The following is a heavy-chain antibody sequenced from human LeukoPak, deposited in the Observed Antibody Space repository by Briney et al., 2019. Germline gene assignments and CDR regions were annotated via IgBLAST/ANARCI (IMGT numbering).Heavy chain of an antibody. CDR1: GFTFSSYG. CDR2: ISYDGSNK. CDR3: ARDGGTAYCGGDCYQAPYYFDY. D-gene: IGHD2-21*02. Sequence: GGSLRLSCAASGFTFSSYGMHWVRQAPGKGLEWVAVISYDGSNKYYADSVKGRFTISRDNSKNTLYLQMNSLRAGDTAVYYCARDGGTAYCGGDCYQAPYYFDYWGQGTLVTVSS. V-gene: IGHV3-30*03. J-gene: IGHJ4*02.